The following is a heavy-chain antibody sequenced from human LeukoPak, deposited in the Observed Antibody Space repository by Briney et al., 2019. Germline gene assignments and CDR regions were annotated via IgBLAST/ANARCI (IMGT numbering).Heavy chain of an antibody. Sequence: GASVKVSCKASGYTFTGYYMHWVRQAPGQGLEWMGWINPNSGGTNYAQKFQGRVTMTRDTSISTAYMELSRLRSDDTAVYYCARDGYSSSWDNWFDPWGQGTLVTVSS. V-gene: IGHV1-2*02. D-gene: IGHD6-6*01. J-gene: IGHJ5*02. CDR2: INPNSGGT. CDR1: GYTFTGYY. CDR3: ARDGYSSSWDNWFDP.